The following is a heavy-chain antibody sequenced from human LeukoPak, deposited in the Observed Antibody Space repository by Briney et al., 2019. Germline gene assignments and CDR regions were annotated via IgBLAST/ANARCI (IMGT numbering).Heavy chain of an antibody. D-gene: IGHD3-10*01. CDR3: ARDNRILWFGENHHYGMDV. J-gene: IGHJ6*02. CDR1: GGSISGFY. Sequence: SETLSLTCTVSGGSISGFYWSWIRQSAGKGLEWIGRLYTSGYTNYNPSLESRVTMSVDTSKNQFSLKLRSVTAADTAVYYCARDNRILWFGENHHYGMDVWGQGTMVTVSS. CDR2: LYTSGYT. V-gene: IGHV4-4*07.